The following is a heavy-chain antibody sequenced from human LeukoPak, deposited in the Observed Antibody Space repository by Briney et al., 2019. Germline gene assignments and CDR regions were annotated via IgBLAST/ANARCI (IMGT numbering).Heavy chain of an antibody. D-gene: IGHD1-26*01. CDR1: GGSISSSTYF. J-gene: IGHJ5*02. V-gene: IGHV4-39*01. CDR3: ARHGSYYFWFDP. Sequence: SETLSLTCTVSGGSISSSTYFWGWIRQPPGKGLEWIGRIFDSGTTYYNPSLKSRATISVDTSKNQFSLKLNAVTAADTAVYYCARHGSYYFWFDPWGQGTLVTVSS. CDR2: IFDSGTT.